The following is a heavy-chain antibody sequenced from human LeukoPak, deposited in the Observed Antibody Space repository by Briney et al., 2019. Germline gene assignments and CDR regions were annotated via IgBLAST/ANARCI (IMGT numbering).Heavy chain of an antibody. Sequence: SVKVSCKASGGTFSSYAISWVRQAPGQGLEWMGGIIPIFGTANYAQKFQGRVTITTDESTSTAYMELSSLRSEDTAEYYCARDGEITIFGVVTPNWFDPWGQGTLVTVSS. D-gene: IGHD3-3*01. CDR1: GGTFSSYA. V-gene: IGHV1-69*05. J-gene: IGHJ5*02. CDR2: IIPIFGTA. CDR3: ARDGEITIFGVVTPNWFDP.